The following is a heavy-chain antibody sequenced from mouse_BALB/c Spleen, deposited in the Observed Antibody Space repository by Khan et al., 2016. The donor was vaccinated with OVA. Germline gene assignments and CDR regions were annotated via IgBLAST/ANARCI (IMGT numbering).Heavy chain of an antibody. D-gene: IGHD1-1*01. CDR3: ARGNYYGYYFDY. CDR2: ISYSGGT. CDR1: GYSITSGYA. J-gene: IGHJ2*01. V-gene: IGHV3-2*02. Sequence: EVQLVESGPGLVKPSQSLSLTCTVTGYSITSGYAWNWIRQFPGNKLEWMGYISYSGGTSYNPSLKSRISITRATSKNQFFLQLNSVTTEDTATYDCARGNYYGYYFDYWGQGTPLTVAS.